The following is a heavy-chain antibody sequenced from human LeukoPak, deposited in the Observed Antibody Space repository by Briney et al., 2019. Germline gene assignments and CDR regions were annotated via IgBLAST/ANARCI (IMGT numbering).Heavy chain of an antibody. J-gene: IGHJ5*02. Sequence: SETLSLTCAVYGGSFSGYYWSWIRQPPGKGLEWIGEINQSGSTNYNPSLKSRVTISVDTSKNQFSLKLSSVTAADTAVYYCARGAISIAAAGRFDPWGQGTLVTVSS. V-gene: IGHV4-34*01. CDR1: GGSFSGYY. CDR2: INQSGST. D-gene: IGHD6-13*01. CDR3: ARGAISIAAAGRFDP.